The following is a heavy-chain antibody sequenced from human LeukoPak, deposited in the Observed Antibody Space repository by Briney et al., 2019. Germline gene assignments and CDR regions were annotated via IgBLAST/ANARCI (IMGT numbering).Heavy chain of an antibody. J-gene: IGHJ3*02. D-gene: IGHD4-23*01. CDR3: ARASPDYGGKKSRRGTFDI. CDR2: ISSSGSTI. Sequence: GGSLRLSCAASGFTFSDYYMSWIRQAPGKGLEWVSYISSSGSTIYYADSVKGRFTISRDNAKNSLYLQMNSLRAEDTAVYYCARASPDYGGKKSRRGTFDIWGQGTMVTVSS. CDR1: GFTFSDYY. V-gene: IGHV3-11*04.